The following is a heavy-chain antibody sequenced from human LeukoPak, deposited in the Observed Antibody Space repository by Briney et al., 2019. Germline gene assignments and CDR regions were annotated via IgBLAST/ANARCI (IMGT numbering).Heavy chain of an antibody. CDR1: GFTFSSYG. V-gene: IGHV3-33*06. D-gene: IGHD2/OR15-2a*01. CDR3: AKAPRAFHYYMDV. CDR2: IWYDGSNK. J-gene: IGHJ6*03. Sequence: GRSLRLSCAASGFTFSSYGMHWVRQAPGKGLEWVAVIWYDGSNKYYADSVKGRFTISGDNSKNTLYLQMNSLRAEDTAVYYCAKAPRAFHYYMDVWGKGTTVTVSS.